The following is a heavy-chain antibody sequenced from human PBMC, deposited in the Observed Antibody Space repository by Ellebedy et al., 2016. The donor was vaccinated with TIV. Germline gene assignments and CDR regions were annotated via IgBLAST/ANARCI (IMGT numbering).Heavy chain of an antibody. CDR3: GKEVVAGTFYYYGMDV. J-gene: IGHJ6*02. Sequence: GESLKISXAGSGFTFSSYGMHWVRQAPGKGLEWVAVISYDGSNKYYADSVKGRFTISRDNSKNTLYLQMSSLRAEDTAVYYCGKEVVAGTFYYYGMDVWGQGTTVTVS. CDR1: GFTFSSYG. CDR2: ISYDGSNK. V-gene: IGHV3-30*18. D-gene: IGHD6-19*01.